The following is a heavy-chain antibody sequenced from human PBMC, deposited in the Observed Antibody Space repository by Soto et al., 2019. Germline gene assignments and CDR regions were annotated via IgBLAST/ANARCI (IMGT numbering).Heavy chain of an antibody. CDR1: EFTLSSST. Sequence: EVQLVESGGGLVKPGGSLRLSCVASEFTLSSSTMNWVRQAPGKGLEWVSSISSTSTYIYYADSVKGRFTISRDNANKSLFLQMNSLRVEDTAVYYCATCPPEWGSGGSYWGQGSLVTVSS. CDR3: ATCPPEWGSGGSY. D-gene: IGHD2-15*01. CDR2: ISSTSTYI. V-gene: IGHV3-21*01. J-gene: IGHJ4*02.